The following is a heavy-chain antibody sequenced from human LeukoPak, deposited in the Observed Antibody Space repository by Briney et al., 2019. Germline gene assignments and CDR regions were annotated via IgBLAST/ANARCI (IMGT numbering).Heavy chain of an antibody. CDR3: AADIVVVPDFVDY. Sequence: GGSLRLSCAASGFTFSSYAMHWVRQAPGKGLEWVAVISYDGSNKYYADSVKGRFTISRDNSKNTLYLQMNSLRAEDTAVYYCAADIVVVPDFVDYWGQGTLVTVSS. V-gene: IGHV3-30*04. D-gene: IGHD2-2*01. CDR1: GFTFSSYA. J-gene: IGHJ4*02. CDR2: ISYDGSNK.